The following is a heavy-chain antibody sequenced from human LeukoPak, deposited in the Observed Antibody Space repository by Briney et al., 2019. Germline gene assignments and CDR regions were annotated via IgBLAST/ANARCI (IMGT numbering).Heavy chain of an antibody. D-gene: IGHD4-23*01. CDR3: TSTGNSGY. J-gene: IGHJ4*02. CDR1: GFDFSSNW. CDR2: INPDGSTT. Sequence: GGSLRLSCAASGFDFSSNWMHWVRQAPGKGLVWVSRINPDGSTTDYADSMKGRFTISRDNAKNTPYLQMNTLRAEDTAVYYCTSTGNSGYWGQGTPVTVSS. V-gene: IGHV3-74*01.